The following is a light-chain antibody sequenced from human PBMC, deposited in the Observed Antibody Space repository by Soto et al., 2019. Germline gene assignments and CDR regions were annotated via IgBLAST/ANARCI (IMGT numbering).Light chain of an antibody. CDR1: QTISTW. V-gene: IGKV1-39*01. CDR3: QQSYSTLWT. CDR2: DAS. Sequence: DIQMTQSPSTLSASVGDTVTITFRASQTISTWMAWYQQKPGKAPKLLVYDASTLQSGVASRFSGSGSGTDFTLTISSLQPEDFATYYCQQSYSTLWTFGQGTKVDIK. J-gene: IGKJ1*01.